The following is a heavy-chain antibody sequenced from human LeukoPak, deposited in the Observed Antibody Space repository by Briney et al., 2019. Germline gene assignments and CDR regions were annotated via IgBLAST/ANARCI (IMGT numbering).Heavy chain of an antibody. D-gene: IGHD5-18*01. J-gene: IGHJ6*03. CDR2: IYYSGST. V-gene: IGHV4-38-2*01. CDR1: GFTFSDYY. Sequence: GSLRLSCAASGFTFSDYYMSWIRQPPGKGLEWIGSIYYSGSTYYNPSLKSRVTISVDTSKNQFSLRLSSVTAADTAVYYCARRKIGYSYGYYPHFYHLDVWGNGTTVTISS. CDR3: ARRKIGYSYGYYPHFYHLDV.